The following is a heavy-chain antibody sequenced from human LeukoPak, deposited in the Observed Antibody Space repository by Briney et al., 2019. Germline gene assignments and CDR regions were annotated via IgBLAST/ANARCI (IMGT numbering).Heavy chain of an antibody. D-gene: IGHD1-26*01. CDR3: AKGWDRGAFDI. CDR2: IYYSGST. J-gene: IGHJ3*02. V-gene: IGHV4-61*01. Sequence: SQTLSLTCTVSGGSISSGSYYWSWIRQPPGKGLEWIGYIYYSGSTNYNPSLKSRVTISVDTSKNQFSLKLSSVTAADTAVYYCAKGWDRGAFDIWGQGTMVTVSS. CDR1: GGSISSGSYY.